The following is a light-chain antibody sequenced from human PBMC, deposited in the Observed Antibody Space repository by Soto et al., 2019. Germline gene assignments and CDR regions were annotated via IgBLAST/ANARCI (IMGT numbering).Light chain of an antibody. J-gene: IGKJ1*01. CDR2: AAS. V-gene: IGKV1-9*01. Sequence: DIQLTQSPSFLSASVGDRVTITCRASQGISSYLAWYQVEPGKAPKLLIYAASTLQSGGPSRFSGSGSGTEFTLTVSSRQPEDFATYYCQQLNSYPWTFGQGTKVEIK. CDR1: QGISSY. CDR3: QQLNSYPWT.